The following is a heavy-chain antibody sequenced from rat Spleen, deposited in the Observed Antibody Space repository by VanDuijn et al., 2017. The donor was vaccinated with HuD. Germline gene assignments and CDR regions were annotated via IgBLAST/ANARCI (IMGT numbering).Heavy chain of an antibody. CDR3: ARRYDFDY. V-gene: IGHV5S23*01. CDR1: GFTFSNYD. D-gene: IGHD1-11*01. J-gene: IGHJ2*01. CDR2: ISPGGGNT. Sequence: EVQLVESGGGLVQPGRSLKLSCAASGFTFSNYDMAWVRQTPTKGLEWVASISPGGGNTYYRDSVKGRFTISRDNAKSTLYLQMDSLRSEDTATYFCARRYDFDYWGQGVMVTVSS.